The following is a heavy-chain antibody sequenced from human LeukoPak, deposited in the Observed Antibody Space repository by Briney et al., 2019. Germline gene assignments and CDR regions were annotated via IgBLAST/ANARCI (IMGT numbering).Heavy chain of an antibody. CDR3: ARDREWELQSPRYFDY. CDR2: IYYSGSTY. V-gene: IGHV4-61*01. D-gene: IGHD1-26*01. J-gene: IGHJ4*02. Sequence: SETLSLTCTVSGGSVNSGNYYWSWIRQPPGKGLEWIGYIYYSGSTYYYNPSLESRVTISLDTSKNQFSLKLNSLTAADTAVYYCARDREWELQSPRYFDYWGQGTLVTVSS. CDR1: GGSVNSGNYY.